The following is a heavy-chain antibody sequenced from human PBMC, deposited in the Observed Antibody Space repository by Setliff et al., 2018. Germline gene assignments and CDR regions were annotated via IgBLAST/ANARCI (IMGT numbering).Heavy chain of an antibody. CDR2: SIPISGTT. Sequence: GASVKVSCKTSGGTFNSYGIDWVRQAPGQGLEWMGRSIPISGTTKYAQKFQDRVTMTEDTSTDTAYMELSSLRSEDTAVYYCATMHIVVVIAISDHAFDIWGQGTMVTVSS. CDR3: ATMHIVVVIAISDHAFDI. V-gene: IGHV1-69*06. D-gene: IGHD2-21*01. CDR1: GGTFNSYG. J-gene: IGHJ3*02.